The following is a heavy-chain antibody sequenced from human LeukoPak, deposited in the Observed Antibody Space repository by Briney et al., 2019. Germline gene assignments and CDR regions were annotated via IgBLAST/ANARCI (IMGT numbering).Heavy chain of an antibody. D-gene: IGHD7-27*01. CDR1: GFTFSDYG. Sequence: GGSLRLSCAASGFTFSDYGMHWVRQTPGKGLECVAFIRYDGNDKYFADSVKGRFTVSRDNSKNTLYLQMNNLRAEDTAVYYCAKLGINYYYMDVWGKGTTVTISS. J-gene: IGHJ6*03. CDR3: AKLGINYYYMDV. CDR2: IRYDGNDK. V-gene: IGHV3-30*02.